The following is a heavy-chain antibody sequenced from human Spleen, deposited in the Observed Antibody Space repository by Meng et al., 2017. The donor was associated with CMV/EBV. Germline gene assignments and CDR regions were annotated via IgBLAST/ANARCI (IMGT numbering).Heavy chain of an antibody. Sequence: SQTLSLTCAISGDSVFSSIAAWNWIRQSPSRGLEWLGRTYYRSRWYSDSAPSVKSRVIISPETSKNQFSLQLKSVTPEDTAVYYCARGGGIYLEGFRNSYGMDVWGQGTTVTVSS. D-gene: IGHD1-26*01. CDR1: GDSVFSSIAA. J-gene: IGHJ6*02. V-gene: IGHV6-1*01. CDR3: ARGGGIYLEGFRNSYGMDV. CDR2: TYYRSRWYS.